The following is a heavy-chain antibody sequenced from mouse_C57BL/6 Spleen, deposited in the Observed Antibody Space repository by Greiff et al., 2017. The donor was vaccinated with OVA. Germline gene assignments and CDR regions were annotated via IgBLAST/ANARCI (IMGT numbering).Heavy chain of an antibody. J-gene: IGHJ3*01. V-gene: IGHV5-17*01. CDR2: ISSGSSTI. Sequence: EVQLVESGGGLVKPGGSLKLSCAASGFTFSDYGMHWVRQAPEKGLEWVAYISSGSSTIYYADTVKGRFTISRDNAKNTLFLQMTSLRSENTAMYYCARPPIYDGYFGWFAYWGQGTLVTVSA. CDR1: GFTFSDYG. CDR3: ARPPIYDGYFGWFAY. D-gene: IGHD2-3*01.